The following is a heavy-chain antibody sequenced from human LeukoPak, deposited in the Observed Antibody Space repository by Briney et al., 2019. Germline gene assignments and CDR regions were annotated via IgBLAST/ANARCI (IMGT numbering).Heavy chain of an antibody. D-gene: IGHD5-24*01. Sequence: GGSLRLSCAASGFTVSSNYMSWVRQAPGKGLEWVSVIYSGGSTTYADSVKGRFTISRDNSKNTLYLRMNSLRAEDTAVYYCARELIGYNPFDYWGQGTLVTVSS. J-gene: IGHJ4*02. CDR1: GFTVSSNY. V-gene: IGHV3-66*01. CDR3: ARELIGYNPFDY. CDR2: IYSGGST.